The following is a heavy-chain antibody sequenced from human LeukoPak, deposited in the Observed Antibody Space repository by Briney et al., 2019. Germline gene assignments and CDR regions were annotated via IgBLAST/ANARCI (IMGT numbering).Heavy chain of an antibody. CDR2: INPRGGST. V-gene: IGHV1-46*01. Sequence: GASVKVSCKASGYTFTSYYMHWMRQAPGQGPEWMGIINPRGGSTGYSHKFQDRLTMTSDTSTSTVYMELSSLRSEDTAVYYCARDGLRFLEWLPSSYYYYYMDVWGKGTTVTVSS. CDR1: GYTFTSYY. D-gene: IGHD3-3*01. J-gene: IGHJ6*03. CDR3: ARDGLRFLEWLPSSYYYYYMDV.